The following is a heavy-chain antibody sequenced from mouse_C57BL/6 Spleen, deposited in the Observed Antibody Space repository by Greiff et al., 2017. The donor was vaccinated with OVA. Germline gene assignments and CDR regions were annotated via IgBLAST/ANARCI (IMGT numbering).Heavy chain of an antibody. V-gene: IGHV14-3*01. D-gene: IGHD1-1*01. CDR2: IDPANGNT. CDR1: GFNIKNTY. CDR3: AGDYYGSSYAMDY. J-gene: IGHJ4*01. Sequence: VQLQQSVAELVRPGASVKLSCTASGFNIKNTYMPWVKQRPEQGLEWIGRIDPANGNTKYAPKFQGKATITADTSSNTAYLQLSSLTSEDTAIYYCAGDYYGSSYAMDYWGQGTSVTVSS.